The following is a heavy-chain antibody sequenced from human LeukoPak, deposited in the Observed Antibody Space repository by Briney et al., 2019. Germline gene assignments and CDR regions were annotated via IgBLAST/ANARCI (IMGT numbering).Heavy chain of an antibody. Sequence: GESLKISCKASGYSFSSYWIAWVRRTPGKGLEWMGIIYPGDSDTRYSPSFQGQVTFSADKSISSAYLQWSSLKASDTAMYYCARHKSDTAMTYYFDYWGQGTLVTVSS. CDR1: GYSFSSYW. CDR2: IYPGDSDT. J-gene: IGHJ4*02. D-gene: IGHD5-18*01. CDR3: ARHKSDTAMTYYFDY. V-gene: IGHV5-51*01.